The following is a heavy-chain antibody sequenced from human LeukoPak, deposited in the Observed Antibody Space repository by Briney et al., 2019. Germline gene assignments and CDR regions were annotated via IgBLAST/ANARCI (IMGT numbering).Heavy chain of an antibody. CDR1: GYSISSGYY. Sequence: SETLSLTCTVSGYSISSGYYWGWIRQPPGKGLEWIGSIYHSGSTYYNPSLKSRVTISVDSSKNQFSLKLSSVTAADTAVYYCARTTEGGYTYDYFYYYYMDVWGKGTTVTISS. J-gene: IGHJ6*03. V-gene: IGHV4-38-2*02. CDR2: IYHSGST. D-gene: IGHD5-18*01. CDR3: ARTTEGGYTYDYFYYYYMDV.